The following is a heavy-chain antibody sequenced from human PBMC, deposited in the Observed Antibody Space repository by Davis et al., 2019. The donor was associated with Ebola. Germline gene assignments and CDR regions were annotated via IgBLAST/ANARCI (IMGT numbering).Heavy chain of an antibody. V-gene: IGHV3-21*01. CDR3: ARTGSMVRGVLYYYYGMDV. CDR2: ISSSSSYI. Sequence: GESLKISCAASGFTFSSYWMHWVRQAPGKGLEWVSSISSSSSYIYYADSVKGRFTISRDNAKNSLYLQMNSLRAEDTAVYYCARTGSMVRGVLYYYYGMDVWGKGTTVTVSS. D-gene: IGHD3-10*01. J-gene: IGHJ6*04. CDR1: GFTFSSYW.